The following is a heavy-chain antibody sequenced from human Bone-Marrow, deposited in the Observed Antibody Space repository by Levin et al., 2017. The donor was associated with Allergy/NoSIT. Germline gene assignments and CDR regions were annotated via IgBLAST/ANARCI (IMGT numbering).Heavy chain of an antibody. CDR1: GFTFSSYA. CDR2: ISYDGSNK. Sequence: GGSLRLSCAASGFTFSSYAMHWVRQAPGKGLEWVAVISYDGSNKYYADSVKGRFTISRDNSKNTLYLQMNSLRAEDTAVYYCARDVGRSRGNWFDPWGQGTLVTVSS. J-gene: IGHJ5*02. D-gene: IGHD4-17*01. V-gene: IGHV3-30*04. CDR3: ARDVGRSRGNWFDP.